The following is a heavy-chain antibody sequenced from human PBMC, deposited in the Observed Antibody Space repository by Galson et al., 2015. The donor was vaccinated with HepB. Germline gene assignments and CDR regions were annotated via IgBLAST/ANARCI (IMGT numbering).Heavy chain of an antibody. CDR2: INAGNGNT. CDR3: ARVVSIPAGYYYYYGMDV. Sequence: SVKVSCKASGYTFTSYAMHWVRQAPGQRLEWMGWINAGNGNTKYSQKFQGRVTITRDTSASTAYMELSSLRSEDTAVYYCARVVSIPAGYYYYYGMDVWGRGTTVTVSS. V-gene: IGHV1-3*01. J-gene: IGHJ6*02. CDR1: GYTFTSYA.